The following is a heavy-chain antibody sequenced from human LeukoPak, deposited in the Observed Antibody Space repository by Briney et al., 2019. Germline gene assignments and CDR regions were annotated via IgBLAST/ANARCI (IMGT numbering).Heavy chain of an antibody. J-gene: IGHJ6*04. CDR2: ISDSSDTI. V-gene: IGHV3-48*04. CDR1: GFTFSSYS. D-gene: IGHD3-10*02. Sequence: GGSLRLSCAASGFTFSSYSMNWVRQAPGKGLEWLSYISDSSDTIYNADSVKGRFTISRDNAKNSLYLQMNSLRAEDTAVYYCAELGITMIGGVWGKGTTVTISS. CDR3: AELGITMIGGV.